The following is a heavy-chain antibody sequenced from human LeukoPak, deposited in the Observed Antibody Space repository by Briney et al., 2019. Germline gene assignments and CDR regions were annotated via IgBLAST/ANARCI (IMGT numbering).Heavy chain of an antibody. D-gene: IGHD1-7*01. CDR3: ARSWGAGTTVV. Sequence: SETLSLTCTVSGGSISSYSWNWIRQPPGKGLEWIGYIHYSGNSNYNPSLKSRVTISVDTSKNQLSLKLRSVTAADTAVYYCARSWGAGTTVVWGQGTLVTVSP. CDR2: IHYSGNS. V-gene: IGHV4-59*01. J-gene: IGHJ4*02. CDR1: GGSISSYS.